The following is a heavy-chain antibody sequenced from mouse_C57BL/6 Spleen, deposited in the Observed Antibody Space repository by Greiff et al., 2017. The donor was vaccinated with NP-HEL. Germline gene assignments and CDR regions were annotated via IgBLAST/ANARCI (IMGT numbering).Heavy chain of an antibody. D-gene: IGHD2-4*01. Sequence: LKQSGAELVRPGSSVKLSCKDSYFAFMASAMHWVKQRPGHGLEWIGSFTMYSDATEYSENFKGKATLTANTSSSTAYMELSSLTSEDSAVYDCARSYGDYDGAMDYWGQGTSVTVSS. CDR2: FTMYSDAT. J-gene: IGHJ4*01. CDR3: ARSYGDYDGAMDY. V-gene: IGHV1-49*01. CDR1: YFAFMASA.